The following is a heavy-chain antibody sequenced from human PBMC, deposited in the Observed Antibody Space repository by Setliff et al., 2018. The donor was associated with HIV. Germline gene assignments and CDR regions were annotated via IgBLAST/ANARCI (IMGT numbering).Heavy chain of an antibody. J-gene: IGHJ4*02. CDR2: IDSDGSDT. CDR3: ARGPQYNFWGGYLGL. CDR1: GLTFSNYW. V-gene: IGHV3-74*01. Sequence: GGSLRLSCAASGLTFSNYWMHWVRQAPGKGLEWVSRIDSDGSDTNYADSVRGRFTISRDNAKDTVYLQLTSLRAEDTAVYYCARGPQYNFWGGYLGLWGQGTLVTVSS. D-gene: IGHD3-3*01.